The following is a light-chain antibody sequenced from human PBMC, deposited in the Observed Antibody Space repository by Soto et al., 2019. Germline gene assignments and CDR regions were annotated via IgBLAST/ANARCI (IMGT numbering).Light chain of an antibody. V-gene: IGKV3-15*01. CDR2: HAS. CDR1: QSVSSN. J-gene: IGKJ2*02. CDR3: QQYINWHGT. Sequence: EIVMTQSPATLSVSPGERATLSCRASQSVSSNLAWYQQKPGQAPRLLIYHASIRVTGIPDRFSGSGSGTEFTLTISSLQSEDFAVYYCQQYINWHGTFGQGTKLEI.